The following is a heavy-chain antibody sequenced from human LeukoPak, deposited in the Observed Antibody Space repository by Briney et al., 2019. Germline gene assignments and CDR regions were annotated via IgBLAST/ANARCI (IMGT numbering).Heavy chain of an antibody. CDR3: VREDLGVDY. Sequence: GGSLRLSCAASGFTFSSYAMSWVRQAPGKGLEWISILYVNENRYYADSVKGRFIISRDTSKNTLYLQMNSLRAEDTAMYYCVREDLGVDYWGQGTLVTVSS. V-gene: IGHV3-53*01. J-gene: IGHJ4*02. D-gene: IGHD1-26*01. CDR2: LYVNENR. CDR1: GFTFSSYA.